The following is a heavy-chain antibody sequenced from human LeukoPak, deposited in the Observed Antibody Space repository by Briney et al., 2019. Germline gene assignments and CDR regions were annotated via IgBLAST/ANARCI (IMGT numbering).Heavy chain of an antibody. CDR1: GFTFSSYS. D-gene: IGHD4-11*01. Sequence: GGSLRLSCAASGFTFSSYSMNWVGQAPGRGRGGVSYISSSSSTIYYADSVKGRFTISRDNAKNSLYLQMNSLRAEDTAVYYCARGGDYSNWYFDLWGRGTLVTVSS. CDR3: ARGGDYSNWYFDL. J-gene: IGHJ2*01. CDR2: ISSSSSTI. V-gene: IGHV3-48*01.